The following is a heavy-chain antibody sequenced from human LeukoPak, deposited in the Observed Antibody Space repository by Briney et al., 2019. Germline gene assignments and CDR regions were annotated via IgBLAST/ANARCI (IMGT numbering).Heavy chain of an antibody. CDR3: AKDAAPWDSSGYYMDV. Sequence: GGSLRLSCAASGFTFSSYGMHWVRQAPGKGLEWVAFIRYDGSNKYYADSVKGRFTISRDNSKNTLYLQMNSLRAEDTAVYYCAKDAAPWDSSGYYMDVWGKGTTVTTSS. V-gene: IGHV3-30*02. D-gene: IGHD3-22*01. CDR2: IRYDGSNK. CDR1: GFTFSSYG. J-gene: IGHJ6*03.